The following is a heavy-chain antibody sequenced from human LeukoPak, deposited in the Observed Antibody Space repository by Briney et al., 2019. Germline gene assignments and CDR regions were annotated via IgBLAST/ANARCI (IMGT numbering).Heavy chain of an antibody. CDR2: IKSKNDGGTT. V-gene: IGHV3-15*01. CDR3: TVSGTDY. D-gene: IGHD1-1*01. Sequence: GGALRLSCAASGFTFSAAWMSWVRQAPGKGVEWVARIKSKNDGGTTDYTTPVKGRFTISRDDSKNTHYLQKTTLKTDDTAVYYCTVSGTDYWGQVTLVTVSS. CDR1: GFTFSAAW. J-gene: IGHJ4*02.